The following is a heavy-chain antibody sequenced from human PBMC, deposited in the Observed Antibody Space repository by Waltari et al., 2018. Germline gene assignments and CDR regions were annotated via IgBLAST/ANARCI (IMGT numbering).Heavy chain of an antibody. CDR3: AKYSSGVYYYGMDV. CDR2: IYHSGST. Sequence: QVQVQESGPGLVKPSETLSLTCAVSGYSISSGYYWGWIRQPPGKGLEWIGSIYHSGSTYYNPSLKSRVTISVDTSKNHFSLKLSSVTAADTAVYYCAKYSSGVYYYGMDVWGQGTTVTVSS. J-gene: IGHJ6*02. CDR1: GYSISSGYY. V-gene: IGHV4-38-2*01. D-gene: IGHD6-19*01.